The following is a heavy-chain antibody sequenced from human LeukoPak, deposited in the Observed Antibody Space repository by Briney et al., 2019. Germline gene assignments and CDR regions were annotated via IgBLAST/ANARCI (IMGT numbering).Heavy chain of an antibody. CDR3: ARAVGPFDY. D-gene: IGHD1-26*01. Sequence: PGGSLRLSCAASGFTFSTYGMLWVRQAPGKGLEWVAVIWYDGSNKYYADSVKGRFTISRDNAKNTLYLQMNSLRAEDAAVYYCARAVGPFDYWGQGTLVTVSS. CDR1: GFTFSTYG. J-gene: IGHJ4*02. CDR2: IWYDGSNK. V-gene: IGHV3-33*08.